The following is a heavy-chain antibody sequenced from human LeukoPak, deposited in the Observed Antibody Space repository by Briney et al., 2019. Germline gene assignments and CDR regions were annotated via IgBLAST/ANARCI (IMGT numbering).Heavy chain of an antibody. J-gene: IGHJ5*02. Sequence: SETLSLTCTVSGGSISSYYWSWIRQPAGKGLEWIGRIYTSGSTNYNPSLKSRVTMSVDTSKNQFSLKLSSVTAADTAVYYCARGVALGTMIVGKWDWFDPWGQGTLVTVSS. D-gene: IGHD3-22*01. CDR3: ARGVALGTMIVGKWDWFDP. CDR2: IYTSGST. CDR1: GGSISSYY. V-gene: IGHV4-4*07.